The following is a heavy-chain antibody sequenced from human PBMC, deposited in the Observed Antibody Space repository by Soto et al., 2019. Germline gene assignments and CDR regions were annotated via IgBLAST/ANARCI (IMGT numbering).Heavy chain of an antibody. V-gene: IGHV3-72*01. D-gene: IGHD1-7*01. CDR3: VRAARSGTTHFDY. Sequence: EVQLVESGGVLVQPGGSLRLSCVASGLTFSDHYMDWVRQAPGKGLEWVGRSRNKAKIYTTDYAASVKGRFTISRDDSKSSVYLQMNSLETEDTAVYYCVRAARSGTTHFDYWGQGTLVTVSS. J-gene: IGHJ4*02. CDR2: SRNKAKIYTT. CDR1: GLTFSDHY.